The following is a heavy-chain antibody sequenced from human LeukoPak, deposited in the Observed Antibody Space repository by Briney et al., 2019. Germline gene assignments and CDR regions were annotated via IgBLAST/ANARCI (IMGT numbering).Heavy chain of an antibody. J-gene: IGHJ4*02. Sequence: PSETLSLTCTVSGGSISSYYWSWIRQPAGKGLEWIGRVYTSGSTNYNPSLKSRVTMSVDTSKNQFSLKLSSVTAADTAVYYCARDPPSTYYYDSSGYFDYWGQGTLVTVPS. CDR3: ARDPPSTYYYDSSGYFDY. CDR2: VYTSGST. D-gene: IGHD3-22*01. V-gene: IGHV4-4*07. CDR1: GGSISSYY.